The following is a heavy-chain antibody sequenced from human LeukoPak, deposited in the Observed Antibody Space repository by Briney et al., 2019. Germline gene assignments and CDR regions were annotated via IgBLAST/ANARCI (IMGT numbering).Heavy chain of an antibody. CDR3: ATTNDGGGYQWGDFFDF. V-gene: IGHV1-69*04. Sequence: SVTVSCKASGGTSISRAISWVRQAAGKGLEWMGRIFPNLGTTNRAQNFQDRVTLTADKSTNTAYMELTSLTSDDTAVYYCATTNDGGGYQWGDFFDFWGQGTLVTVYS. D-gene: IGHD3-22*01. CDR1: GGTSISRA. CDR2: IFPNLGTT. J-gene: IGHJ4*02.